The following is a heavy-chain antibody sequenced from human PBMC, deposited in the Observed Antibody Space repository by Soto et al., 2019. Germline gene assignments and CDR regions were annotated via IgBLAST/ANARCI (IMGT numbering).Heavy chain of an antibody. CDR3: ARARATVTTERALGY. J-gene: IGHJ4*02. CDR2: TSVYNGNT. V-gene: IGHV1-18*01. Sequence: QVQLVQSGAEVKKPGASVRVSCKASGYTFYSYDITWVRQAPGQGLEWMGTTSVYNGNTNFAQNLQGRVTMTIDKSTATAYMELNNLTSDDTAVYYCARARATVTTERALGYWGQGTLVTVSS. D-gene: IGHD4-17*01. CDR1: GYTFYSYD.